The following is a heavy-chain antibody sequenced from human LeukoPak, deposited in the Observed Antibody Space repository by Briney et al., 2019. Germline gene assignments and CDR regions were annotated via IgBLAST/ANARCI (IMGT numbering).Heavy chain of an antibody. CDR2: ISYDGSNK. V-gene: IGHV3-30-3*01. CDR1: GFTFSSYA. CDR3: IRQFFAVDTA. Sequence: PGRSLRLSCAASGFTFSSYAMHWVRQAPGKGLEWVAVISYDGSNKYYADSVKGRFTISRDNSKNTLYLQMNSLRAEDTAVYYCIRQFFAVDTAWGQGTLVTVSS. J-gene: IGHJ5*02. D-gene: IGHD5-18*01.